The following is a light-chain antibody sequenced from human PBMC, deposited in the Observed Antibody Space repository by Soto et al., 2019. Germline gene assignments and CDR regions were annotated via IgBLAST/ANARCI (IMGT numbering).Light chain of an antibody. Sequence: DIVLTQTPLSSPVTLGQPASISCRSSQSLVHSYGKTYLTWLQQRPGQPPRLLIYMISNRFSGVPDRFSGSGAGTDFTLKISRVEADDVGVYYCMQATQAYTFGQGTKLEIK. CDR3: MQATQAYT. J-gene: IGKJ2*01. V-gene: IGKV2-24*01. CDR2: MIS. CDR1: QSLVHSYGKTY.